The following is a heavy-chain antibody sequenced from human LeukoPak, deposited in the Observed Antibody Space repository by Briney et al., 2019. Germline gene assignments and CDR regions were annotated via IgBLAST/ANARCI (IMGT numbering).Heavy chain of an antibody. CDR3: ARDKYYYYYIDV. CDR2: IYYSGSI. V-gene: IGHV4-59*01. Sequence: SETLSLTCTVSGGSISSYYWSWIRQPPGKGLEWIGYIYYSGSINYNPSLKSRVTISVDTSKNQFSLKLTSVTAADTAVYYCARDKYYYYYIDVWGKGTTVTVSS. CDR1: GGSISSYY. J-gene: IGHJ6*03.